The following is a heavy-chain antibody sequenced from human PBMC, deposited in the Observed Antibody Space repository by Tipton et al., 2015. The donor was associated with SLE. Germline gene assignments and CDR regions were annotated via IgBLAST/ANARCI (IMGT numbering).Heavy chain of an antibody. Sequence: TLSLTCAVYGGSFSGYFWSWIRQPPGEGLEWIGEINHSGSTNYTPSLKSRVTISVDTAKNQFSLKVSSVTAADTAVYYCARQVAQGTWAFDYWGQGTLVTVSS. V-gene: IGHV4-34*01. J-gene: IGHJ4*02. CDR1: GGSFSGYF. CDR2: INHSGST. CDR3: ARQVAQGTWAFDY. D-gene: IGHD5-12*01.